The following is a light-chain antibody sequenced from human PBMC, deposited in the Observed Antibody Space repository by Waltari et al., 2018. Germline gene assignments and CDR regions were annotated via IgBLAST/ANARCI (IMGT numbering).Light chain of an antibody. CDR1: SVARSSPSS. Sequence: TVVSPGPSLLVSPVGAVTLTCALRSVARSSPSSPPWYQQTPGQPPRTLVYKGISRSSGVPDRFSGSILGNTAALTITGAQADDESDYYCSMYMGSGVWVFGGGTKLTVL. CDR3: SMYMGSGVWV. J-gene: IGLJ3*02. CDR2: KGI. V-gene: IGLV8-61*01.